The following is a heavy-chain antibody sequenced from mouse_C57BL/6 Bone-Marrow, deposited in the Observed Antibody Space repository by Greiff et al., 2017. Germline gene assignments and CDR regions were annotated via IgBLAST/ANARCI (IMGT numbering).Heavy chain of an antibody. CDR2: IFPGSGST. V-gene: IGHV1-56*01. Sequence: QVQLQQSGPELVRPGASVKISCKASGYTFTSYWMQWVRQRPGQGLEWIGEIFPGSGSTYYNKKFKGKATLTVDTSSSTAYMQLSSLTSEDSAVYYCAKECYFDYWGQGTTLTVSS. CDR1: GYTFTSYW. J-gene: IGHJ2*01. CDR3: AKECYFDY.